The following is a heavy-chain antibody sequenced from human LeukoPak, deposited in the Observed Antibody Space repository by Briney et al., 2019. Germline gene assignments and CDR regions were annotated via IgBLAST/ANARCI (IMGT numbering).Heavy chain of an antibody. V-gene: IGHV4-4*09. CDR2: IHSDGTT. CDR1: GGSLTNYY. J-gene: IGHJ4*01. D-gene: IGHD3-16*01. Sequence: SETLSLTCSVSGGSLTNYYWGWIRQPPGKGLEFIGYIHSDGTTNYDSSLQSRVAISLDTSKIQFSLRLYSVTAAATALYFCARLNFRGGEALPFDSWGQGTLVTVSS. CDR3: ARLNFRGGEALPFDS.